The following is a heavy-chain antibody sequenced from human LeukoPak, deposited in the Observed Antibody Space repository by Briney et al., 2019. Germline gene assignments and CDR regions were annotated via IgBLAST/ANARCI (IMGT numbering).Heavy chain of an antibody. CDR1: GYTFTGYY. V-gene: IGHV1-2*06. Sequence: SVKVSCKASGYTFTGYYMHWVRQAPGQGLEWMGRINPNSGGTNYAQKFQGRVTMTRDTSISTAYMELSRLRSNDTAVYYCARGPRLDSSGWYYGAFDIWGQGTMVTVSS. CDR3: ARGPRLDSSGWYYGAFDI. CDR2: INPNSGGT. J-gene: IGHJ3*02. D-gene: IGHD6-19*01.